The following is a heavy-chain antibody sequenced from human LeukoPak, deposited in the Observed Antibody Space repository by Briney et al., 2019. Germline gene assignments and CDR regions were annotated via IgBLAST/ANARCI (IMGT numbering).Heavy chain of an antibody. J-gene: IGHJ4*02. D-gene: IGHD3-16*02. CDR1: GFTFSTYF. Sequence: GRSLRLSCAASGFTFSTYFMHWVRQAPGKGLEWVADIASDGSHTFYVESVKGRFTISRDNSKNTLYLQMNSLRAEDTAVYYCVKFLSPVVWGQGALVTVSS. CDR2: IASDGSHT. V-gene: IGHV3-30-3*01. CDR3: VKFLSPVV.